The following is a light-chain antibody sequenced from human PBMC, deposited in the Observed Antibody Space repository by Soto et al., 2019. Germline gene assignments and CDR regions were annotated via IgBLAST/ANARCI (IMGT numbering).Light chain of an antibody. CDR1: SSDVGGYNY. CDR2: DVS. V-gene: IGLV2-14*01. Sequence: QSALTQPASVSGSPGQSITISCTGTSSDVGGYNYVSWYQQHTGKAPKLMIYDVSNRPSGVSNRFSGSKSGNTASLTISGLQAEDEADYYVSSYTSSSTLVVFGVGTKLTVL. J-gene: IGLJ2*01. CDR3: SSYTSSSTLVV.